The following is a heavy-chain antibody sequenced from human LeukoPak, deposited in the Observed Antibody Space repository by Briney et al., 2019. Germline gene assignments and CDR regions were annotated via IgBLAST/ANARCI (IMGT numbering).Heavy chain of an antibody. CDR2: IYTSGST. V-gene: IGHV4-61*02. Sequence: SETLSLTCTVSGGSISSGSYYWSWIRQPAGKGLEWIGRIYTSGSTNYNPSLKSRVTISVDTSKNQFPLKLSSVTAADTAVYYCARGLYSSGLEYWGQGTLVTVSS. D-gene: IGHD6-19*01. CDR3: ARGLYSSGLEY. CDR1: GGSISSGSYY. J-gene: IGHJ4*02.